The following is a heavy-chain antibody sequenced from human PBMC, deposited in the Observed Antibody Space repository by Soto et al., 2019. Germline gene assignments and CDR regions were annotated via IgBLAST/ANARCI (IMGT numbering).Heavy chain of an antibody. Sequence: QVQLQESGPGLVEPSQTLSLTCSVSGGSISSDDCYWSWIRPHPGKGLEWIGNIFFSGNTYYNPSLKSRVSISVDTSKNQFSLRVTSVTAADTAVYYCASLRGSGTNFLFDHWGQGSLVTVSS. D-gene: IGHD3-10*01. CDR3: ASLRGSGTNFLFDH. J-gene: IGHJ4*02. CDR1: GGSISSDDCY. V-gene: IGHV4-31*03. CDR2: IFFSGNT.